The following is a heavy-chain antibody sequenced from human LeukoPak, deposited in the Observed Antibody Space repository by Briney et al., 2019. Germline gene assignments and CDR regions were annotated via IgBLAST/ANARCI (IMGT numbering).Heavy chain of an antibody. Sequence: ASVKVSCKASGYTFTGYYMHWVRQAPGQGLEWMGWINPNSGGTNYAQKFQGRVTMTRDTSISTAYMELSRLRCDDTAVYYCAREGYYDSSGYYPVDYWGQGTLVTVSS. J-gene: IGHJ4*02. CDR1: GYTFTGYY. CDR3: AREGYYDSSGYYPVDY. D-gene: IGHD3-22*01. V-gene: IGHV1-2*02. CDR2: INPNSGGT.